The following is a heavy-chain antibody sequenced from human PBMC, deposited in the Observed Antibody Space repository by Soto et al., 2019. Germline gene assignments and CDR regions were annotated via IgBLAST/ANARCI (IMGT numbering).Heavy chain of an antibody. J-gene: IGHJ4*02. D-gene: IGHD2-15*01. V-gene: IGHV1-3*01. CDR3: ARDGYCSGGSCYSGFDY. Sequence: ASVKVSCKASGYTFTSYAMHWVRQAPEQRLEWMGWINAGNGNTKYSQKFQGRVTITRDTSASTAYMELSSLRSEDTAVYYCARDGYCSGGSCYSGFDYWGQGTLVTVSS. CDR2: INAGNGNT. CDR1: GYTFTSYA.